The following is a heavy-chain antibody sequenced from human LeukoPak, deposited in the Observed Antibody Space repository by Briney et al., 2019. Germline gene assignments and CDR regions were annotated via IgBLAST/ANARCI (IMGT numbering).Heavy chain of an antibody. CDR2: INPSGGST. V-gene: IGHV1-46*01. J-gene: IGHJ6*03. D-gene: IGHD3-10*01. CDR3: AREEALRYYYYGSGSYYNDYYYYYYYMDV. Sequence: ASVKVSCKASGYTFTSYYMHWVRQAPGQGLEWMGIINPSGGSTSYAQKFQGSVTMTRDTSTSTVYMELSSLRSEDTAVYYCAREEALRYYYYGSGSYYNDYYYYYYYMDVWGKGTTVTVSS. CDR1: GYTFTSYY.